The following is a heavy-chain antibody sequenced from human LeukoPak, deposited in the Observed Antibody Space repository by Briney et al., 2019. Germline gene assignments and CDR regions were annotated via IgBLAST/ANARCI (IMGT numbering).Heavy chain of an antibody. CDR2: INHSGST. CDR1: GGSFSGYY. D-gene: IGHD4-17*01. CDR3: ATTVTTIKTAGAFDI. Sequence: SETLSLTCAVYGGSFSGYYWSWIRQPPGKGLEWIGEINHSGSTNYNPSLKSRVTISVDTSKNQFSLKLSSVTAADTAVYYCATTVTTIKTAGAFDIWGQGTMVTVSS. V-gene: IGHV4-34*01. J-gene: IGHJ3*02.